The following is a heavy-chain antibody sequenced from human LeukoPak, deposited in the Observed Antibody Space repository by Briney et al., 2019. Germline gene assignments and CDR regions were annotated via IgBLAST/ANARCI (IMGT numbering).Heavy chain of an antibody. J-gene: IGHJ6*03. Sequence: SETLSPTCTVSGVSINTYYWNSIRQPPGNGLEWLAHFEYSGSASYNPPLKRRATISVDTSKNQFSLSLSSVTAADTAVYYCACGVPHSYYDMDVWGKGTTLAGSS. CDR3: ACGVPHSYYDMDV. CDR1: GVSINTYY. CDR2: FEYSGSA. V-gene: IGHV4-59*12. D-gene: IGHD2-21*01.